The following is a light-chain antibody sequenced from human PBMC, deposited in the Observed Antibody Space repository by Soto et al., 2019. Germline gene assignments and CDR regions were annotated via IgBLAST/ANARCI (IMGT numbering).Light chain of an antibody. V-gene: IGKV1-6*01. Sequence: AIQMTQSPSSLSASVGDRVTITCRASQGVRNDLGWYQQKPGKAPKLLIYAASSLQSVVPSRFSGSGSGTDFTLTINSLQPEDVVTYYCLQDYNYPYTFGQGTKLEIK. CDR3: LQDYNYPYT. CDR2: AAS. CDR1: QGVRND. J-gene: IGKJ2*01.